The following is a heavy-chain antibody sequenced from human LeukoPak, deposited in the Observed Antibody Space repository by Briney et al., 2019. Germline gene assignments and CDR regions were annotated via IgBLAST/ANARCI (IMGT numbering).Heavy chain of an antibody. D-gene: IGHD5-12*01. CDR1: GGSFSGYY. CDR3: ARGVSGYERALAFDI. J-gene: IGHJ3*02. Sequence: SETLSLTCAVYGGSFSGYYWSWIRQPPGKGLEWIGEINDSGITKYNPSLKSRVTISVDTSKNQFSLKLSSVTAADTAVYYCARGVSGYERALAFDIWGQGTMVTVSS. V-gene: IGHV4-34*01. CDR2: INDSGIT.